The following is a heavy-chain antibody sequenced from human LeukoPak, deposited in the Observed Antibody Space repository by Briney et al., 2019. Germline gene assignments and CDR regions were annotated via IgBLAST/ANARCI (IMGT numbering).Heavy chain of an antibody. CDR2: ISSSSSYI. Sequence: GGSLRLSCAASGFTFSSYSMNWVRQAPEKGLEWVSSISSSSSYIYYADSVKGRFTISRDNAKNSLYLQMNSLRAEDTAVYYCARDLSAIAAAGTTEYFQHWGQGTLVTVSS. V-gene: IGHV3-21*01. CDR3: ARDLSAIAAAGTTEYFQH. J-gene: IGHJ1*01. CDR1: GFTFSSYS. D-gene: IGHD6-13*01.